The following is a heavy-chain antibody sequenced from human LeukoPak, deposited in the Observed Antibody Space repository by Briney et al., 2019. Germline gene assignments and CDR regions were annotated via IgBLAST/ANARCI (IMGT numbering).Heavy chain of an antibody. CDR3: ARERIYFASGRDLRDARLFYYYGLDV. CDR2: IYSDGST. Sequence: GGSLRLSCVASGLTVSNNCMSWVRQAPGKGLEWVSVIYSDGSTYYSDSVRGRFTISRDNSKNTLFLQVNSLRAEDTAVYYCARERIYFASGRDLRDARLFYYYGLDVWGQGTTVTVSS. J-gene: IGHJ6*02. CDR1: GLTVSNNC. V-gene: IGHV3-53*01. D-gene: IGHD3-10*01.